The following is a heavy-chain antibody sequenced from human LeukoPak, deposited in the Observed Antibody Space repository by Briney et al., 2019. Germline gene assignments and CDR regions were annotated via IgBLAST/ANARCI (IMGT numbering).Heavy chain of an antibody. CDR2: IESKTDDVTS. CDR1: GFTFSDAR. D-gene: IGHD1-14*01. CDR3: TTDISAVLY. J-gene: IGHJ4*02. Sequence: GVPLRLSCAASGFTFSDARMTWLPHAPGKGREGGSHIESKTDDVTSKFPARVKGRFHSSSDDSEMTLYLQTSSLTAEYTAGYYCTTDISAVLYWGQGTPVTVSS. V-gene: IGHV3-15*04.